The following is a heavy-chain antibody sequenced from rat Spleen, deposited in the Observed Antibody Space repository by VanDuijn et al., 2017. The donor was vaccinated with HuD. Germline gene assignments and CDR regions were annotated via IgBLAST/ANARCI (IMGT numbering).Heavy chain of an antibody. CDR2: VNSAGNA. CDR3: ARSEGTHYYLPFAD. D-gene: IGHD1-6*01. J-gene: IGHJ3*01. CDR1: DHSITNGYR. V-gene: IGHV3-3*01. Sequence: EVQLQESGPGLVKPSQSLSLTCSVTDHSITNGYRGNWIRQFPGNKLEWLGYVNSAGNANYNPSHKSRISITRDTSKNQCFLQLNSLSTEDTATYYCARSEGTHYYLPFADWGQGTLVTVSS.